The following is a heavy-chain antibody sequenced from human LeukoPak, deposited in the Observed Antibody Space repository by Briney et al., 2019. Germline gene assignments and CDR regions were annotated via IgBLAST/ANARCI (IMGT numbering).Heavy chain of an antibody. J-gene: IGHJ3*02. D-gene: IGHD3-22*01. CDR3: ARDHFDSSGGPNAFDI. Sequence: ASVKVSCKASGYTFTSYYMHWVRQAPGQGLEWMGIINPSGGSTSYAQKFQGRVTMTRDMSTSTVYMELSSLRSEDTAVYYCARDHFDSSGGPNAFDIWGQGTMVTVSS. CDR1: GYTFTSYY. CDR2: INPSGGST. V-gene: IGHV1-46*01.